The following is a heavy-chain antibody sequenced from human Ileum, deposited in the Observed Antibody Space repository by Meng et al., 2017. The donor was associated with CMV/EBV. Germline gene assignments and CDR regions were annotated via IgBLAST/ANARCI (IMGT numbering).Heavy chain of an antibody. Sequence: SGFTVNNAGMHWVRQAPGKGLEWVEHIWNDGSNKLYADSVKGRFTISRDSSKNTLFLQMNSLRAEDTAVYYCARDKWESGAKYYDYWGQGTLVTVSS. CDR2: IWNDGSNK. J-gene: IGHJ4*02. CDR1: GFTVNNAG. D-gene: IGHD1-26*01. CDR3: ARDKWESGAKYYDY. V-gene: IGHV3-33*01.